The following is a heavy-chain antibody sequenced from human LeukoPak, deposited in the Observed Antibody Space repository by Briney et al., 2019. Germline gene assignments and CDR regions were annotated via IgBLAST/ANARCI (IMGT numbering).Heavy chain of an antibody. V-gene: IGHV3-23*01. D-gene: IGHD1-26*01. CDR2: ISDSGAST. J-gene: IGHJ3*01. CDR1: GFTFSSYA. CDR3: ANQWGDRDAFDV. Sequence: PGGSLRLSCSASGFTFSSYAMSWVRQAPGKGLEWVSLISDSGASTYYADSVKGRFTISRDNSKNTLYLQLNSLRAEDTAVYYCANQWGDRDAFDVWGQGTMVTVSS.